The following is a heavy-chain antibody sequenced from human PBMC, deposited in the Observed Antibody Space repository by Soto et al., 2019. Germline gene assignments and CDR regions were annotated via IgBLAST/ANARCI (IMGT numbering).Heavy chain of an antibody. J-gene: IGHJ4*02. V-gene: IGHV1-18*01. CDR1: GYTFTSYG. CDR2: ISTSEGNT. Sequence: ASVKVSCKTSGYTFTSYGIAWVRQAPGQGLEWMGWISTSEGNTNYAQKFQGRVTMTTDTSTSTAYMELRSLRSDDTAVYYCATRSPAFDFWGQGTLVTVSS. CDR3: ATRSPAFDF.